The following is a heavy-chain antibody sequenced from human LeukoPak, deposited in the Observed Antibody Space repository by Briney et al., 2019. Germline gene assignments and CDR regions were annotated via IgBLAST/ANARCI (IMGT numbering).Heavy chain of an antibody. V-gene: IGHV4-30-4*08. J-gene: IGHJ4*02. CDR2: IYYSGST. CDR1: GGPISSGDYY. D-gene: IGHD5-24*01. CDR3: ARAILAIIPYYFDY. Sequence: PSETLSLTCTVSGGPISSGDYYWSWIRQPPGTGLEWIGYIYYSGSTYYNPSLKSRVTISVDTSKNQFSLKLSSVTAADTAVYYCARAILAIIPYYFDYWGQGTLVTVSS.